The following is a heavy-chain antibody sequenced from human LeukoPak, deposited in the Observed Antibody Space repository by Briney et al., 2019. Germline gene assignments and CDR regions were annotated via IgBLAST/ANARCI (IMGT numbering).Heavy chain of an antibody. Sequence: GGSLRLSCAASGFTFSSYAMSWVRQAPGKGLEWVSVISATATYYADSVKGRFTISRDTSRNTLYLQMNSLRADGTAVYYCAKGQGSGSYPFDYWGQGTLVTVSS. CDR2: ISATAT. V-gene: IGHV3-23*01. J-gene: IGHJ4*02. CDR3: AKGQGSGSYPFDY. CDR1: GFTFSSYA. D-gene: IGHD3-16*02.